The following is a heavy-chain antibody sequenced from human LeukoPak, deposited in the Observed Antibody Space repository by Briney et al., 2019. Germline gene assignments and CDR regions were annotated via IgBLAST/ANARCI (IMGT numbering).Heavy chain of an antibody. CDR2: IKQDGSEK. V-gene: IGHV3-7*01. J-gene: IGHJ4*02. D-gene: IGHD1-7*01. CDR1: GFTFSSYW. Sequence: GGSLRLSCAASGFTFSSYWMSWVRQAPGTGLEWVANIKQDGSEKYYVDSVMGRFTISRDNAKNSPYLQMNSLRVEDTAVYYCARAGSFWHYVYWGQGTLVTVSS. CDR3: ARAGSFWHYVY.